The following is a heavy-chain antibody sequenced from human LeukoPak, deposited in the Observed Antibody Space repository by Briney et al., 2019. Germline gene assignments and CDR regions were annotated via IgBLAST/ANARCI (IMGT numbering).Heavy chain of an antibody. CDR2: IYNSGIT. J-gene: IGHJ4*02. Sequence: SETLSLTCTVAGGSIRSNYWSWIRQPPGKGLELIGYIYNSGITNYNPSLKSRVTISVDTSKNQFSLKLTSVTAADTAVYYCARMIERRTLHFDYWGQGTLVTVSS. CDR3: ARMIERRTLHFDY. D-gene: IGHD1-1*01. V-gene: IGHV4-59*01. CDR1: GGSIRSNY.